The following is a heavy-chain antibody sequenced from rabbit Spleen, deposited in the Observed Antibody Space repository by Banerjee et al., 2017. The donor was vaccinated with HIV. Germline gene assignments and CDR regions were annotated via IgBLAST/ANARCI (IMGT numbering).Heavy chain of an antibody. V-gene: IGHV1S40*01. Sequence: VESGGGLVKPGASLTLTCIASGVSFSDSSYMCWVRQAPGKGLEWIACIDSGSSGFTYFASWAKGRFTISKTSSTTVTLHMTSLTAADTATYFCARDTSSSFSSYGMDLWGPGTLVTVS. J-gene: IGHJ6*01. CDR3: ARDTSSSFSSYGMDL. CDR2: IDSGSSGFT. D-gene: IGHD1-1*01. CDR1: GVSFSDSSY.